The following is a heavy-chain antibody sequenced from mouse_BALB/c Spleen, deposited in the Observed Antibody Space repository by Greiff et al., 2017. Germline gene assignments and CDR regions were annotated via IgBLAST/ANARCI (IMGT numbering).Heavy chain of an antibody. CDR3: ARGGVQFAY. CDR1: GYTFTSYW. Sequence: QVQLQQSGAELAKPGASVKMSCKASGYTFTSYWMHWVKQRPGQGLEWIGYINPSTGYTECNQKFKDKATLTADKSSSTAYMQLSSLTSEDSAVYYCARGGVQFAYWGQGTLVTVSA. CDR2: INPSTGYT. D-gene: IGHD5-1*01. J-gene: IGHJ3*01. V-gene: IGHV1-7*01.